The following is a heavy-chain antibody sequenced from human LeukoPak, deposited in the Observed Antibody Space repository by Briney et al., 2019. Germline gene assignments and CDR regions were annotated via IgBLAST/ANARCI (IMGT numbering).Heavy chain of an antibody. J-gene: IGHJ5*02. D-gene: IGHD6-6*01. CDR3: ASLARGRNWFDP. CDR2: INHSGGT. Sequence: SETLSLTCAVYGGSFIGYDWTWIRQPPGKGLEWIGEINHSGGTNYNPSLKSRVTISVDTSKNQFSLKLSSVTAADTAVYYCASLARGRNWFDPWGQGTLVTVSS. V-gene: IGHV4-34*01. CDR1: GGSFIGYD.